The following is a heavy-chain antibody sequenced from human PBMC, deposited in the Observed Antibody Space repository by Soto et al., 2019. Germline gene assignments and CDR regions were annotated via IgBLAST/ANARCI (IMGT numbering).Heavy chain of an antibody. V-gene: IGHV4-31*03. D-gene: IGHD6-13*01. CDR2: IYYSGST. CDR1: GGSISSGGYY. CDR3: ARARRGYSSSWSLSGAEIDAFDI. Sequence: SETLSLTCTVSGGSISSGGYYWSWIRQHPGKGLEWIGYIYYSGSTYYNPSLKSRVTISVDTSKNQFSLKLSSVTAADTAVYYCARARRGYSSSWSLSGAEIDAFDIWGQGTMVTVSS. J-gene: IGHJ3*02.